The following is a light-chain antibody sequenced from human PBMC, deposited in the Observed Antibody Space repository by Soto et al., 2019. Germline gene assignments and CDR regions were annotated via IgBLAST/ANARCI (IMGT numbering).Light chain of an antibody. CDR2: DAS. V-gene: IGKV1-33*01. CDR1: QDISNY. CDR3: LQHNSYPPT. J-gene: IGKJ1*01. Sequence: DIQMTQSPSSLSASVGDRVTITCQASQDISNYLNWYQQKPGKAPKLLIYDASNWETGVPSRFSGSGSGTEFTLTISSLQPEDFATYYCLQHNSYPPTFGQGTKVEIK.